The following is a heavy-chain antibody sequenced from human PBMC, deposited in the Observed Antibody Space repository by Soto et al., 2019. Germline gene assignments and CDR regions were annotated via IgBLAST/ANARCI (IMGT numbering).Heavy chain of an antibody. CDR3: ARADYGDSNYYFDY. V-gene: IGHV5-51*01. J-gene: IGHJ4*02. D-gene: IGHD4-17*01. Sequence: GESLKISWKGSGYSFTSYWIVWVRQMPEKGLEWMGIIYPGDSDTRYSPSFQGQVTISADKSISTAYLQWSSLKASDTAMYYCARADYGDSNYYFDYWGQGTLVTVSS. CDR1: GYSFTSYW. CDR2: IYPGDSDT.